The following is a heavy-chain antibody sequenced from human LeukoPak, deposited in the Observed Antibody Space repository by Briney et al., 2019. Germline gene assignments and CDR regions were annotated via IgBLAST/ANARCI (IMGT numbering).Heavy chain of an antibody. Sequence: GGSLRLSCAASGFTFSSYGMHWVRQAPGKGLEWVAFIRYDGSNKHYADSVKGRFTISRDNAKNSLYLQMNSPRAEDMALYYCAKVGSSGYDVDYWGQGTLVTVSS. D-gene: IGHD3-22*01. CDR2: IRYDGSNK. CDR3: AKVGSSGYDVDY. V-gene: IGHV3-30*02. CDR1: GFTFSSYG. J-gene: IGHJ4*02.